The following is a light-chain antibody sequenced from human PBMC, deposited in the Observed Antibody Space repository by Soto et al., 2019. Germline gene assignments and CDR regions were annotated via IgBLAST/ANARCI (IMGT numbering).Light chain of an antibody. CDR3: QQYNNWPHS. CDR2: GAS. CDR1: QSVSSN. Sequence: EIVMTQSPATLSVSPGERATLSCRASQSVSSNLAWYQQNPGQAPRLLIYGASTRATGIPARFSGSGSGTEFPLTISGRQSEDFAVYYCQQYNNWPHSFGQGTKREIK. J-gene: IGKJ2*01. V-gene: IGKV3-15*01.